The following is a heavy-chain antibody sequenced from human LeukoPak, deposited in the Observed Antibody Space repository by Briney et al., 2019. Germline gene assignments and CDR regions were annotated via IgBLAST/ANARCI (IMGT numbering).Heavy chain of an antibody. CDR2: IKQDGSEK. V-gene: IGHV3-7*03. J-gene: IGHJ4*02. D-gene: IGHD4-17*01. Sequence: GGSLRLSCAASGFTFSSYWMSWVRQAPGKGLEWVANIKQDGSEKYYVDSVKGRFTISRDNAKNSLYLQMNSLKIEDTSVYYCNTDEGDYGDYYRLWGQGTLVTVSS. CDR3: NTDEGDYGDYYRL. CDR1: GFTFSSYW.